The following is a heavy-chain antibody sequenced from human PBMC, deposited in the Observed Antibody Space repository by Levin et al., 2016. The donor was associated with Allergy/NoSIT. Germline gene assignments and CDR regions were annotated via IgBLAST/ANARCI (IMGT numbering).Heavy chain of an antibody. J-gene: IGHJ5*02. CDR2: IYYSGST. D-gene: IGHD3-10*01. CDR3: ARGGSSGWFDP. CDR1: GGSVSSYY. V-gene: IGHV4-59*02. Sequence: SETLSLTCTVSGGSVSSYYWSWIRQPPGKGLEWIGYIYYSGSTNYNPSLKSRVTISVDTSKNQFSLKLSSVTAEDTAVYYCARGGSSGWFDPWGQGTLVTVSS.